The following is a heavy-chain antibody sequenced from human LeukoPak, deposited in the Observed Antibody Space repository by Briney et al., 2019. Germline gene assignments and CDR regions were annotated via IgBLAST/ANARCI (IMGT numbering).Heavy chain of an antibody. Sequence: PSETLSLTCTVSGGSISSGGYYWSWIRQPPGKGLEWIGYIYHSGSTYYNPSLKSRVTVSVDRSKNQFSLKLSSVTAADTAVYYCARGQLWFSKGFDYWGQGTLVTVSS. V-gene: IGHV4-30-2*01. J-gene: IGHJ4*02. CDR1: GGSISSGGYY. CDR3: ARGQLWFSKGFDY. D-gene: IGHD5-18*01. CDR2: IYHSGST.